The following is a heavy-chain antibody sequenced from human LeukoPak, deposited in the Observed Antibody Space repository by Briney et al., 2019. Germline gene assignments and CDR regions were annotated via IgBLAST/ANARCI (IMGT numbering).Heavy chain of an antibody. D-gene: IGHD3-10*01. J-gene: IGHJ5*02. Sequence: PSETLSLTCAVYGGSFSGYYWSWIRQPPGKGLEWIGEINHSGSTNYNPSLKSRVTISVDTSKNQFSLKLSSATATDTAVYYCARIRRIRIWFGDLRFLPSNWFDPWGQGTLVTVSS. CDR3: ARIRRIRIWFGDLRFLPSNWFDP. V-gene: IGHV4-34*01. CDR1: GGSFSGYY. CDR2: INHSGST.